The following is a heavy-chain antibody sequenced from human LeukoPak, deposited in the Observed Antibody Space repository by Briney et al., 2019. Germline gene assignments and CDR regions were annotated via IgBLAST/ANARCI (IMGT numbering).Heavy chain of an antibody. CDR3: ARDGYHYDSSGYYSLDY. J-gene: IGHJ4*02. Sequence: SETLSLTCTVSGGSINNYYWGWIRQPAGKGLEWIGRIFSSGTTNYNPSLESRVTMPVDTSTNQLSLKLSSVTAADTAIYYCARDGYHYDSSGYYSLDYWGQGTLVTVSS. D-gene: IGHD3-22*01. CDR2: IFSSGTT. CDR1: GGSINNYY. V-gene: IGHV4-4*07.